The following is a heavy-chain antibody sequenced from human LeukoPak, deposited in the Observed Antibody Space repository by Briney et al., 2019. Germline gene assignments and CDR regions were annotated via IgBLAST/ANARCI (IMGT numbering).Heavy chain of an antibody. Sequence: PGGSLRLSCAASGFTFSSYAMNWVRQASGKGLEWVSFISGSGDTTYYADSVKGRFTISRDKSKNTLYLQMNSLRAEDTAVYYCAKSRGESRGASNYWGQGTLVTVSS. D-gene: IGHD1-26*01. J-gene: IGHJ4*02. CDR3: AKSRGESRGASNY. CDR2: ISGSGDTT. V-gene: IGHV3-23*01. CDR1: GFTFSSYA.